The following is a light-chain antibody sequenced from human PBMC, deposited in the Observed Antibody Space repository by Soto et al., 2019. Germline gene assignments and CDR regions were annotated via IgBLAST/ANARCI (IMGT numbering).Light chain of an antibody. V-gene: IGLV2-23*02. Sequence: QSALTQPASVSGSPGQSITTSCTGTSSDIGSYNLVSWYQQHPGKAPKLMIYEATKRPSGVSNRFSGSKSGNTASLTISGLQAEDEADYYCCLYASSSTFIFGGGTKVTVL. CDR3: CLYASSSTFI. CDR2: EAT. CDR1: SSDIGSYNL. J-gene: IGLJ2*01.